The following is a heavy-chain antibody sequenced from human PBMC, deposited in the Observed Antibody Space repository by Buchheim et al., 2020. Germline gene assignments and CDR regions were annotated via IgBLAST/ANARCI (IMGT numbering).Heavy chain of an antibody. Sequence: EVQLLESGGAFVQPGGSLRLSCAASGFIFSSYGMNWVRQAPGKGLEWVSDISSSGGSTHYADSVKGRFTVSRDNSKNNLYLLMNSLRAEDTALYYCAKDVASNFGFGRIDSWGQGTL. J-gene: IGHJ4*02. D-gene: IGHD3-3*01. CDR2: ISSSGGST. V-gene: IGHV3-23*01. CDR1: GFIFSSYG. CDR3: AKDVASNFGFGRIDS.